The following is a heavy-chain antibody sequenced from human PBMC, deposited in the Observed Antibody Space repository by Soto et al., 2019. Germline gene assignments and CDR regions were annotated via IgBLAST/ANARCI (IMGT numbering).Heavy chain of an antibody. J-gene: IGHJ6*02. CDR1: GFTFSSYA. Sequence: GGSLRLSCAASGFTFSSYAMSWVRQAPGKGLEWVSAISGSGGSTYYADSVKGRFTISRDNSKNTLYLQMNSLRAEDTAVYYCAKGIHGYNYYYYGMDVWGQGTTVTVSS. CDR2: ISGSGGST. V-gene: IGHV3-23*01. D-gene: IGHD5-12*01. CDR3: AKGIHGYNYYYYGMDV.